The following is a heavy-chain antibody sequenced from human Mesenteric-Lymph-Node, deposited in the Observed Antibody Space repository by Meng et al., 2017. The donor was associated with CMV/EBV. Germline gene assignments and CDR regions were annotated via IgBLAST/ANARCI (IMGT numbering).Heavy chain of an antibody. D-gene: IGHD2-2*01. J-gene: IGHJ3*01. CDR1: FNIHA. Sequence: FNIHAMSWVRQAPGKGLEWVSSISGSGGTTHYADSVKGRFTISRENSKNMLYLQMNSLRAEDTAVYYCAKGVGDCSSTSCYAGAFDRWGQGTMVTVSS. CDR2: ISGSGGTT. CDR3: AKGVGDCSSTSCYAGAFDR. V-gene: IGHV3-23*01.